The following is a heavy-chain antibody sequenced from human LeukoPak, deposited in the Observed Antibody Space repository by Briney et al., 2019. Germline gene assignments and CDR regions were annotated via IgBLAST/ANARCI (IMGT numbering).Heavy chain of an antibody. CDR2: LSGNGGAT. Sequence: HPGGSLRLSCVASGFMFSSYAMNWVRQAPGKGLEWVSTLSGNGGATYYADSVKGRFTISRDNSKNTLYLQMNSLGAEDTAVYYCAKKGPYDRSGYQGVDYWGQGTLVTVSS. CDR1: GFMFSSYA. V-gene: IGHV3-23*01. J-gene: IGHJ4*02. D-gene: IGHD3-22*01. CDR3: AKKGPYDRSGYQGVDY.